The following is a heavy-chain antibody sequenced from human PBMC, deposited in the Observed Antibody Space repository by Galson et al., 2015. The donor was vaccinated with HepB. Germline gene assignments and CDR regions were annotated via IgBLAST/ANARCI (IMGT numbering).Heavy chain of an antibody. CDR2: ISGSGGST. V-gene: IGHV3-23*01. CDR1: GFTFSSYA. J-gene: IGHJ3*02. D-gene: IGHD3-10*01. Sequence: SLRLSCAASGFTFSSYAMSWVRQAPGKGLEWVSAISGSGGSTYYADSVKGRFTISRDNSKNTLYLQMNSLRAEDTAVYYCAKGIVWFGESDVAFDIWGQGTMVTVSS. CDR3: AKGIVWFGESDVAFDI.